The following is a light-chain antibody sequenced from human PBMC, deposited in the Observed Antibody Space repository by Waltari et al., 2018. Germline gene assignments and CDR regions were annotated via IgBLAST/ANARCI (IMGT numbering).Light chain of an antibody. V-gene: IGKV3-20*01. J-gene: IGKJ1*01. CDR1: QSSRKY. CDR2: HAS. Sequence: DIVLTQSPDTLSFSPGERATLSCRASQSSRKYLAWYQQKPGQAPRLLIHHASSRSTGIPDRFRGRGFGTDISITSSRLEPEDFAVYNCQHYVSLPATFGQGTKQEIK. CDR3: QHYVSLPAT.